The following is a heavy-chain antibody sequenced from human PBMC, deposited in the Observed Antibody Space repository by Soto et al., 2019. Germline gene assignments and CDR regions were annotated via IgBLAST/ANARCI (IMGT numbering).Heavy chain of an antibody. V-gene: IGHV2-5*02. CDR3: ARTVYGDPPNWFDP. D-gene: IGHD4-17*01. CDR1: GFSLSTSGVG. Sequence: QITLKESGPTLVKPTQTLTLTCTFSGFSLSTSGVGVGWIRQPPGKALEWLALIYWDDDKRYSPSLKSRLTITKDTSKNQVVLTMTSMDPVDTATYYCARTVYGDPPNWFDPWGQGTLVTVSS. CDR2: IYWDDDK. J-gene: IGHJ5*02.